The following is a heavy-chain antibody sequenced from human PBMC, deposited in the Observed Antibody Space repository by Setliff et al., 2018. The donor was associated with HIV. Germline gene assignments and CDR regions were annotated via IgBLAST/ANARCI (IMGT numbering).Heavy chain of an antibody. CDR3: AKSLLVAGNDY. J-gene: IGHJ4*02. CDR2: ISSGGEIM. D-gene: IGHD2-8*02. V-gene: IGHV3-23*01. Sequence: GGSLRLSCATSGFIFSNYWMHWVRQAPGKGLAWVSAISSGGEIMFYADSVKGRFTISRDNSKNTLYLQMISLRADDTAVYYCAKSLLVAGNDYWGQGTLVTVSS. CDR1: GFIFSNYW.